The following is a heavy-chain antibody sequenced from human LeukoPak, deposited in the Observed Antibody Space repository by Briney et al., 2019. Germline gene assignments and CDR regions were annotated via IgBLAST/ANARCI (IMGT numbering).Heavy chain of an antibody. J-gene: IGHJ4*02. D-gene: IGHD6-19*01. CDR3: ARWGYSSGWYSMYAFDY. CDR1: GGSISSYY. V-gene: IGHV4-59*08. Sequence: SETLSLTCTVSGGSISSYYWSWIRQPPGKGLEWIGYIYYSGSTNYNPSLKSRVTVSVDTSKNQFSLKLSSVTAADTAVYYCARWGYSSGWYSMYAFDYWGQGTLVTVSS. CDR2: IYYSGST.